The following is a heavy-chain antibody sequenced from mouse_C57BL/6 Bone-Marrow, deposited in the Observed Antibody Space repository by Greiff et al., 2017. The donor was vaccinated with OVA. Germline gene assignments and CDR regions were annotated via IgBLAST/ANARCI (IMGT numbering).Heavy chain of an antibody. CDR2: IDPTNDYT. J-gene: IGHJ2*01. CDR1: GYTFTSYT. V-gene: IGHV1-4*01. CDR3: TRGYYFDY. Sequence: QVQLQQSGAELARPGASVKMSCKASGYTFTSYTIHWVKQRPGQGLEWIGYIDPTNDYTNYNQKFKGKATFTADKSSSTAYMQLSSLTSEDSAFYYCTRGYYFDYWGQGTTLTVSS.